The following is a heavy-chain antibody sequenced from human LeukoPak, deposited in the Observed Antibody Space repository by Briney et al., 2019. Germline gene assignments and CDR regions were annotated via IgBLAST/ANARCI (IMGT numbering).Heavy chain of an antibody. CDR1: GDPINSLY. V-gene: IGHV4-59*08. Sequence: SETLSLTCTVSGDPINSLYWSWLRKPPGKGLVWLRYIYYSGSTNYNTAPKSRVTISVDTSKNQFSLKLSSVNAADTAVYYCARHGSSSWYPNNWFDPWGQGTLVTVSS. CDR2: IYYSGST. D-gene: IGHD6-13*01. J-gene: IGHJ5*02. CDR3: ARHGSSSWYPNNWFDP.